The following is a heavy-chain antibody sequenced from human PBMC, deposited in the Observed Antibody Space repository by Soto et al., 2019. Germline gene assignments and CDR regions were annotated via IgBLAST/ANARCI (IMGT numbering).Heavy chain of an antibody. CDR1: GGSISSGGFF. V-gene: IGHV4-31*03. D-gene: IGHD3-10*01. CDR2: IYNSGTS. Sequence: QVQLQESGPGLVKPSQTLSLTCTVSGGSISSGGFFWGWLRQHPGKGLAWIAYIYNSGTSYYKPSLRSRVSLSIDTSKNQFSLSLSSVTAADTARYYGAIVARDGGGSYGPFDSWGQGSLVTVSS. CDR3: AIVARDGGGSYGPFDS. J-gene: IGHJ4*02.